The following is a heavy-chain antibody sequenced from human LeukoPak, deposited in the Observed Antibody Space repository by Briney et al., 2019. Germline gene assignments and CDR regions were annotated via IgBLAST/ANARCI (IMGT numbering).Heavy chain of an antibody. CDR2: ISYDGSNK. Sequence: PGGSLRLSCAASGFTFSSYGMHWVRPAPGKGLEWVAVISYDGSNKYYADSVKGRFTISRDNSKNTLYLQMNSLRAEDTAVYYCAKPNDVYYYYYGMDVWGKGTTVTVSS. J-gene: IGHJ6*04. CDR3: AKPNDVYYYYYGMDV. V-gene: IGHV3-30*18. CDR1: GFTFSSYG. D-gene: IGHD1-1*01.